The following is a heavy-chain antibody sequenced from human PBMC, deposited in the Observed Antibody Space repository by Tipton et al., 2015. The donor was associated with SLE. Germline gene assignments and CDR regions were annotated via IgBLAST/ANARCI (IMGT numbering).Heavy chain of an antibody. CDR1: GFTFSSYA. Sequence: RSLRLSCAASGFTFSSYAMHWVRQAPGKGLEWVAFMWYDGSNEYYADSVKGRFSISRENSKNTLYLQMESLRVEDTAVYYCAKDRVGEGDFDYWGQGTLVTVSS. J-gene: IGHJ4*02. CDR3: AKDRVGEGDFDY. CDR2: MWYDGSNE. D-gene: IGHD3-16*01. V-gene: IGHV3-33*06.